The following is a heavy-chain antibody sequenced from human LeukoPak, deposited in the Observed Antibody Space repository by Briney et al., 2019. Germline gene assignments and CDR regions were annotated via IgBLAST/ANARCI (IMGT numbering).Heavy chain of an antibody. CDR3: ARRGYDSSGYAYFDY. J-gene: IGHJ4*02. D-gene: IGHD3-22*01. CDR1: GYSFTDYW. V-gene: IGHV5-51*01. CDR2: IYPRDSEI. Sequence: GESLKISCKGSGYSFTDYWIAWVRQMPGQGLEWMGLIYPRDSEIRNSPSFQGQVTISADKSISTAYLQWSSLKASDTAMYYCARRGYDSSGYAYFDYWGQGTLVTVSS.